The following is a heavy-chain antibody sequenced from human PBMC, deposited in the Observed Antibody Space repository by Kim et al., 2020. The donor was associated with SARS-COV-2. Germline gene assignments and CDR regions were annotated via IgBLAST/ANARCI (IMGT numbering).Heavy chain of an antibody. V-gene: IGHV1-18*01. CDR3: ARQSSSTSSHIQH. CDR1: GYNFPSYG. D-gene: IGHD6-6*01. Sequence: ASVKVSCKTSGYNFPSYGISWVRQAPGQGLEWMGWISPRNGDTNYAHDLQGRVTMTTDTSTNTAYMELRSLRSDDTAVYYCARQSSSTSSHIQHWAQVTLVTASS. CDR2: ISPRNGDT. J-gene: IGHJ1*01.